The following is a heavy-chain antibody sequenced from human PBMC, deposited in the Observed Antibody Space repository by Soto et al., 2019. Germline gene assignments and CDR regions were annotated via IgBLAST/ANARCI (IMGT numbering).Heavy chain of an antibody. V-gene: IGHV4-39*01. D-gene: IGHD1-26*01. CDR1: GGSISSSSYY. Sequence: QLQLQESGPGLVKPSETLSLTCTVSGGSISSSSYYWGWIRQSPGKGLEWIGNIYYSGSTYYNPSLKSRVTISVDTSKNQFPLKLSSVTAADTAMYSCARRCGSSPFDYWGQGPLVTVSS. CDR2: IYYSGST. J-gene: IGHJ4*02. CDR3: ARRCGSSPFDY.